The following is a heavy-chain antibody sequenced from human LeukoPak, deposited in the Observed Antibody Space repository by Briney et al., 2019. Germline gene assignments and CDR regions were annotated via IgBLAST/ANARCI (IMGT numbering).Heavy chain of an antibody. J-gene: IGHJ6*03. Sequence: SDTLSLTCTVSGGSISSYDGSWIRQPAGKGLEWIGRTYTSRSTNYNPSLKSRVTMSVDMSKNQFSLKLSSMIAADTAVYYCARDIWFGEFDYYYMDVWGKGTTVTVSS. CDR3: ARDIWFGEFDYYYMDV. CDR1: GGSISSYD. V-gene: IGHV4-4*07. D-gene: IGHD3-10*01. CDR2: TYTSRST.